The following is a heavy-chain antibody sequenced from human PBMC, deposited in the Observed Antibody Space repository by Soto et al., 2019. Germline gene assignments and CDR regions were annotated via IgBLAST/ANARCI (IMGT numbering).Heavy chain of an antibody. CDR3: ARQAEEAVGTGGC. CDR2: INSDGSSA. D-gene: IGHD6-13*01. J-gene: IGHJ4*02. CDR1: GFTFSTYW. V-gene: IGHV3-74*01. Sequence: PGGQLTLSCAAAGFTFSTYWMHCYRQVSGKVLVWVSRINSDGSSASYADSVKVRFTISRDNAKNTVYLHMISLRAEDTAVYYCARQAEEAVGTGGCWGQGTLVTVSS.